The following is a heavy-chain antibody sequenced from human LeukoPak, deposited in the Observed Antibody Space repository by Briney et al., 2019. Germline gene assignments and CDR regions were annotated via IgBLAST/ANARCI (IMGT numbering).Heavy chain of an antibody. V-gene: IGHV4-39*01. CDR3: ARHTLVAASSFDY. Sequence: KPSETLSLTCTVSGGSVSSGSYYWAWIRQPPGKGLEWIGSIYYSGSTYYSPSLKSRVTISVDTSKNQFSLNLSSVTAADTAVYYCARHTLVAASSFDYWGRGTLVTVSS. CDR2: IYYSGST. J-gene: IGHJ4*02. CDR1: GGSVSSGSYY. D-gene: IGHD2-15*01.